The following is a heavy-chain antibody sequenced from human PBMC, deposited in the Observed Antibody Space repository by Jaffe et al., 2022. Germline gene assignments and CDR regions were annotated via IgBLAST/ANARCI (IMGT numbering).Heavy chain of an antibody. CDR2: ISWDGGST. D-gene: IGHD3-9*01. CDR3: AKGLRYFDWLLGLDY. J-gene: IGHJ4*02. CDR1: GFTFDDYA. V-gene: IGHV3-43D*04. Sequence: EVQLVESGGVVVQPGGSLRLSCAASGFTFDDYAMHWVRQAPGKGLEWVSLISWDGGSTYYADSVKGRFTISRDNSKNSLYLQMNSLRAEDTALYYCAKGLRYFDWLLGLDYWGQGTLVTVSS.